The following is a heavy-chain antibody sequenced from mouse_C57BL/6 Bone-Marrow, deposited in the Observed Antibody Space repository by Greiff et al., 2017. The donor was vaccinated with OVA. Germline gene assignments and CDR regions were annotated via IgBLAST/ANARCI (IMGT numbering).Heavy chain of an antibody. J-gene: IGHJ1*03. CDR1: GYTFTSYW. D-gene: IGHD2-2*01. V-gene: IGHV1-55*01. CDR2: IYPGRGST. Sequence: QVQLQQPGAELVKPGASEKMSCKASGYTFTSYWITWVKQRPGQGLEWIGDIYPGRGSTNYNEKFKSKTTLTADKSSSTAYMQLSSLTSEDSAVYVCARDGYHPWYFDVWGTGTTVTVSS. CDR3: ARDGYHPWYFDV.